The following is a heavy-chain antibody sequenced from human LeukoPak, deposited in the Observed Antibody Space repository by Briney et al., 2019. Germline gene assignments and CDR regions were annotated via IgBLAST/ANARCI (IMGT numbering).Heavy chain of an antibody. CDR2: ISGQSVYI. CDR3: SRDLDCTVTTCFDGDDGFDI. V-gene: IGHV3-21*01. D-gene: IGHD2-8*02. J-gene: IGHJ3*02. Sequence: GGSLRLSCEASGFTFNIYSMNWVRQVPGKGLEWVSSISGQSVYIYYADSVKGRFAISRDNAKKSLYLQMNSLTAEDTAVYFCSRDLDCTVTTCFDGDDGFDIWGRGTMVTVSS. CDR1: GFTFNIYS.